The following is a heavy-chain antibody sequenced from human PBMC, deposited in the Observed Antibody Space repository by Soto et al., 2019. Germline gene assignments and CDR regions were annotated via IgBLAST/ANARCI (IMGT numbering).Heavy chain of an antibody. V-gene: IGHV5-10-1*01. CDR3: ARHGDGDTAMAAWFDP. CDR2: IDPSDSYT. CDR1: GYSFTSYW. J-gene: IGHJ5*02. D-gene: IGHD5-18*01. Sequence: GESLKISCKGSGYSFTSYWISWVRQMPGKGLEWMGRIDPSDSYTNYSPSFQGHVTISADESISTAYLQWSSLKASDTAMYYCARHGDGDTAMAAWFDPWGQGTLVTVSS.